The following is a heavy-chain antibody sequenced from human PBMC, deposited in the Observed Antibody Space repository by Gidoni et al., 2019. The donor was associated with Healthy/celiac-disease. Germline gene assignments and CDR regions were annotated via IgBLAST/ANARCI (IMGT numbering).Heavy chain of an antibody. Sequence: EVQLVESGGGLVQPGRSLRLSCTASGFTFGDYAMSWVRQAPGKGLEWVGFIRSKAYGGTTEYAASVKGRFTISRDDSKSIAYLQMNSLKTEDTAVYYCTRVGCSSTSCYSGWFDPWGQGTLVTVSS. D-gene: IGHD2-2*01. V-gene: IGHV3-49*04. CDR2: IRSKAYGGTT. CDR1: GFTFGDYA. CDR3: TRVGCSSTSCYSGWFDP. J-gene: IGHJ5*02.